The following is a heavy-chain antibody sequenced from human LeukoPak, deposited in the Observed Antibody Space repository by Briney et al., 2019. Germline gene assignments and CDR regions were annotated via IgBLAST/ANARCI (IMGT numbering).Heavy chain of an antibody. Sequence: GASVKVSCKASGYTFTSYGISWVRQAPGQGLEWMGWISAYNGNTNYAQKLQGRVTITTDTSTSTAYMELRSLRSDDTAVYYCARVPRFSGSSVYYYYGMDVWGQGTTVTVSS. CDR1: GYTFTSYG. V-gene: IGHV1-18*01. J-gene: IGHJ6*02. D-gene: IGHD1-26*01. CDR2: ISAYNGNT. CDR3: ARVPRFSGSSVYYYYGMDV.